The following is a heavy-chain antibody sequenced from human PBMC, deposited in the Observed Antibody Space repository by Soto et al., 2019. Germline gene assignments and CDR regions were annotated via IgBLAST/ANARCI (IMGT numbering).Heavy chain of an antibody. V-gene: IGHV4-59*12. CDR3: ARDRTYDSSGYYYDAFDI. CDR2: IYYSGST. Sequence: SETLSLTCTVSGGSISSYYWSWIRQPPGKGLEWIGYIYYSGSTYYNPSLKSRVTISVDTSKNQFSLKLSSVTAADTAVYYCARDRTYDSSGYYYDAFDIWGQGTMVTVSS. J-gene: IGHJ3*02. D-gene: IGHD3-22*01. CDR1: GGSISSYY.